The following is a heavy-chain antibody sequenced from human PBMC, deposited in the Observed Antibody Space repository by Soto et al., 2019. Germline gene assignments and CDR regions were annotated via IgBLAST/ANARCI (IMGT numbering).Heavy chain of an antibody. CDR3: ARRMPAVPAAIGWFDP. CDR1: GYTFTGYY. CDR2: INPNSGGT. V-gene: IGHV1-2*02. J-gene: IGHJ5*02. D-gene: IGHD2-2*01. Sequence: ASVKVSCKASGYTFTGYYMHWVRQAPGQGLEWMGWINPNSGGTNYAQKFQGRVTMTRDTSISTAYMELSRLRSDDTAVYYCARRMPAVPAAIGWFDPWGQGPLVTVPS.